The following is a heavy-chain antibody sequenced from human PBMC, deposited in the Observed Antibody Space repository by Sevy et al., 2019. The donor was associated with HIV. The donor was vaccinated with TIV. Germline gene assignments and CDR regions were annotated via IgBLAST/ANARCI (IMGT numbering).Heavy chain of an antibody. CDR2: IYYTGST. J-gene: IGHJ5*02. V-gene: IGHV4-59*01. CDR1: GGSISAYY. D-gene: IGHD2-21*02. CDR3: ARAPPVRSGDDSLNWFDP. Sequence: TLSLTCTVSGGSISAYYWSWIRQPPGKPLEYIGYIYYTGSTNYTPSLKSRVTISVDTSKNQFSLKLNSVTAADTAVYFCARAPPVRSGDDSLNWFDPWGQGTLVTVSS.